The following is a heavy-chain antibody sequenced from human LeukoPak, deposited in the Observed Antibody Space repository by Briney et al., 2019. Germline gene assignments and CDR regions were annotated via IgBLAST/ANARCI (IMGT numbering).Heavy chain of an antibody. J-gene: IGHJ3*02. D-gene: IGHD3-10*01. CDR1: GFTFSSYA. Sequence: GGSLRLSCAASGFTFSSYAMHWVRQAPGKGLEWVAVISYDGSNKYYADSVKGRFTISRDSSKNTLYLQMNSLRAEDTAVYYCAKDITMVRGVIIPDAFDIWGQGTMVTVSS. V-gene: IGHV3-30-3*01. CDR2: ISYDGSNK. CDR3: AKDITMVRGVIIPDAFDI.